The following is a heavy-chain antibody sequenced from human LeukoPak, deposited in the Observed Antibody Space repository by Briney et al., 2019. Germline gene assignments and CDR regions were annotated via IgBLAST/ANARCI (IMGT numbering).Heavy chain of an antibody. J-gene: IGHJ4*02. CDR1: GFTLSTYW. CDR3: ARSDYFDY. V-gene: IGHV3-74*01. Sequence: GGSLRLSCAASGFTLSTYWMHWVGQAPGKGLVWVSRIKSDGSITTYADSVKGRFTVSRDNAKSTLYLQMNSLRAEDTAVYYCARSDYFDYWGQGTLVTVSS. CDR2: IKSDGSIT.